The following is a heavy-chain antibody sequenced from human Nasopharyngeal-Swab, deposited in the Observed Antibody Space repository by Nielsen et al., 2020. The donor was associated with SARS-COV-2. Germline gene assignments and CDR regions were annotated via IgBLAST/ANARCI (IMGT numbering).Heavy chain of an antibody. CDR2: ISWDGGST. D-gene: IGHD5-12*01. Sequence: ETLSLTCAASGFTFDDYTMHWVRQAPGKGLEWVSLISWDGGSTYYADSVKGRFTISRDNSKNSLYLQMNSLGTEDTALYYCAKDEWLRPYYYYGMDVWGQGTTVTVSS. CDR1: GFTFDDYT. CDR3: AKDEWLRPYYYYGMDV. J-gene: IGHJ6*02. V-gene: IGHV3-43*01.